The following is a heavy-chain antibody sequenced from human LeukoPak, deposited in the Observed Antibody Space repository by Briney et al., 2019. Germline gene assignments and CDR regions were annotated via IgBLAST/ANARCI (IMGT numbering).Heavy chain of an antibody. J-gene: IGHJ5*02. CDR1: GYSISSGYY. Sequence: SETLSLTCTVSGYSISSGYYWGWIRQPPGKGLEWIGSIYHSGSTYYNPSLKSRVTISVDTSKNQFSLKLSSVTAADTAVYYCARVVTTVVTGWFDPWGQGTLVTVSS. V-gene: IGHV4-38-2*02. CDR3: ARVVTTVVTGWFDP. CDR2: IYHSGST. D-gene: IGHD4-23*01.